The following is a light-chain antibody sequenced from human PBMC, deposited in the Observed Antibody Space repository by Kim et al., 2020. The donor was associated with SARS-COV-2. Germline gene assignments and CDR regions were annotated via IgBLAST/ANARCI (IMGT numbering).Light chain of an antibody. V-gene: IGKV1-27*01. CDR2: AAS. J-gene: IGKJ1*01. CDR3: QKYNSAPWT. Sequence: ASIGDRVTITCRASQDIANSLAWYQQKPGKVPQVLIYAASTLQSGVPSLFSGSGSGTEFTLTIDSLQTEDVATYYCQKYNSAPWTFGPGTKVDI. CDR1: QDIANS.